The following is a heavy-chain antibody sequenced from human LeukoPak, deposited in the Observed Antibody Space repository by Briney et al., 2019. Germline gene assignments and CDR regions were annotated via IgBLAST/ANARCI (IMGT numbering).Heavy chain of an antibody. D-gene: IGHD2-21*02. CDR3: VKDRAYCGGDCYSGPELDY. J-gene: IGHJ4*02. CDR2: ISSNGGST. V-gene: IGHV3-64D*06. CDR1: GFTFSSYA. Sequence: GGSLRLSCSASGFTFSSYAMHWVRQAPGKWLEYVTAISSNGGSTYYADSVKGRFTISRDNSKNTLYLPMSSLRAEDTAVYYCVKDRAYCGGDCYSGPELDYWGQGTLVTVSS.